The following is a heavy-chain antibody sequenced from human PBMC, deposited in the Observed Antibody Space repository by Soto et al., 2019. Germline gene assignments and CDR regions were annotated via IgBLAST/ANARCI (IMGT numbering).Heavy chain of an antibody. CDR3: ARHPRVRGVRFDP. V-gene: IGHV4-59*08. Sequence: ASETLSLTCTVSGGSISSYYWSWIRQPPGKGLEWIGYIYYSGSTNYNPSLKSRVTISVDTSKNQFSLKLSSVTAADTAVYYCARHPRVRGVRFDPWGQGTLVTVSS. CDR1: GGSISSYY. CDR2: IYYSGST. J-gene: IGHJ5*02. D-gene: IGHD3-10*01.